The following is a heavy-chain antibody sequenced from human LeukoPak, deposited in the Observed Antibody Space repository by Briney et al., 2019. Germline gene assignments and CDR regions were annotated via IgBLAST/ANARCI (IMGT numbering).Heavy chain of an antibody. J-gene: IGHJ4*02. Sequence: GGSLRLSCAASGFTFNNYNMHWVRQAPGKGLEYVSAITSNGVNTYYANSVKGRFTISRDNSKNTLYLQMGSLRAEAMAVYCCAAAHISGYYDYWGQGTLVTVSS. V-gene: IGHV3-64*01. D-gene: IGHD6-19*01. CDR3: AAAHISGYYDY. CDR2: ITSNGVNT. CDR1: GFTFNNYN.